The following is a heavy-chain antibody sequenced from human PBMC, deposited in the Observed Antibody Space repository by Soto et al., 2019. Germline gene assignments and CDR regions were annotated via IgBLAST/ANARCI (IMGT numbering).Heavy chain of an antibody. Sequence: GASVKVSCKASGGTFSSYAISWLRQAPGQGLEWMGGIIPIFGTANYAQKFQGRVTITADKSTSTAYMELSSLRSEDTAVYYCAGSQTTVVTRYWGQGTLVTVSS. CDR2: IIPIFGTA. CDR1: GGTFSSYA. J-gene: IGHJ4*02. D-gene: IGHD4-17*01. V-gene: IGHV1-69*06. CDR3: AGSQTTVVTRY.